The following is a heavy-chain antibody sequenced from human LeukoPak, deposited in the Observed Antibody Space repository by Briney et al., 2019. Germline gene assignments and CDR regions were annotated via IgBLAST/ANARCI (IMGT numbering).Heavy chain of an antibody. J-gene: IGHJ3*02. CDR3: GRHGYGGNSHAFDI. CDR2: IYYSGST. CDR1: GGSISSGGYY. Sequence: SQTLSLTCTVSGGSISSGGYYWSWIRQHPGKGLEWIGYIYYSGSTYYNPSLKSRVTISVDTSKNQFSLKLSSVTAADTAVYYCGRHGYGGNSHAFDIWGQGTMVTVSS. V-gene: IGHV4-31*03. D-gene: IGHD4-23*01.